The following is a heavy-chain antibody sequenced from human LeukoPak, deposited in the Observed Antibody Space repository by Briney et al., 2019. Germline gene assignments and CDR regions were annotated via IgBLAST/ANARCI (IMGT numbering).Heavy chain of an antibody. V-gene: IGHV3-21*01. CDR2: ISRSSSYI. D-gene: IGHD3-3*01. Sequence: VGSLRLSCAASGFTVSSNYMSWVRQAPGKGLEWVSSISRSSSYIYYADSVKGRFTISRDDAKDALSLQMNSLRVEDTAVYYCARGVFWQQEHYGMDVWGQGTTVTVSS. CDR1: GFTVSSNY. CDR3: ARGVFWQQEHYGMDV. J-gene: IGHJ6*02.